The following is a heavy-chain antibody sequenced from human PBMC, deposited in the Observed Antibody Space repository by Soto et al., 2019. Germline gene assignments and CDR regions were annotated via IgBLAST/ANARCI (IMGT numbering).Heavy chain of an antibody. D-gene: IGHD3-22*01. V-gene: IGHV3-21*01. J-gene: IGHJ6*02. Sequence: GGSLRLSCAASGFTFSSYSMNWVRQAPGKGLEWVSSISSSSSYIYYADSVKGRFTISRDNARNSLYLQMNSLRAEDTAVYYCARDRVADKNYDSSGNDGMDVWGQGTTVTVSS. CDR1: GFTFSSYS. CDR3: ARDRVADKNYDSSGNDGMDV. CDR2: ISSSSSYI.